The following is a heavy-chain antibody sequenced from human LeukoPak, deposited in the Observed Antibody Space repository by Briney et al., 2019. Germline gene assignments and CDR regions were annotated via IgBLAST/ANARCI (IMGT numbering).Heavy chain of an antibody. CDR2: ISTYNVNT. J-gene: IGHJ4*02. V-gene: IGHV1-18*01. CDR3: ARAVLRYFDWLFHHAPYYFDY. CDR1: GYTFTSYG. Sequence: VASVKVSCKASGYTFTSYGISWVRQAPGKGLEWMGWISTYNVNTNYAQKLQGRVTMTTDTSTSTAYMELRSLRSDDTAVYYCARAVLRYFDWLFHHAPYYFDYWGQGTLVTVSS. D-gene: IGHD3-9*01.